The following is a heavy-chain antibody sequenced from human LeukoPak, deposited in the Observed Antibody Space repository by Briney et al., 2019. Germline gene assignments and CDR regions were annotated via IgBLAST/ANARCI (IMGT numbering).Heavy chain of an antibody. J-gene: IGHJ4*02. V-gene: IGHV3-21*01. Sequence: PGGSLRLSCAASGFTVSTYTMSWVRQAPGKGLEWVSSTTTAGRYIYYADSVRDRFTISRDNAKNSLYLQMNTLRAEDTAVYYCARSFDSSGYFQTYYFDYGSQGTLVTVSS. CDR3: ARSFDSSGYFQTYYFDY. CDR1: GFTVSTYT. D-gene: IGHD3-22*01. CDR2: TTTAGRYI.